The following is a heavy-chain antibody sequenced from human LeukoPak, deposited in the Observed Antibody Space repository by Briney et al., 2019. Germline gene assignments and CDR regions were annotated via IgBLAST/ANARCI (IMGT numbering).Heavy chain of an antibody. CDR1: GYTFTSYG. Sequence: ASVKVSCKASGYTFTSYGLRWVRQAPGQGLEWMGWISAYNGHTNYTQKLQGRVTMTTDTSPSTAYMEPRSLGSDDTAVYFCARDKDLGAVAGTFDYWGQGTLVSVSS. V-gene: IGHV1-18*01. J-gene: IGHJ4*02. CDR3: ARDKDLGAVAGTFDY. D-gene: IGHD6-19*01. CDR2: ISAYNGHT.